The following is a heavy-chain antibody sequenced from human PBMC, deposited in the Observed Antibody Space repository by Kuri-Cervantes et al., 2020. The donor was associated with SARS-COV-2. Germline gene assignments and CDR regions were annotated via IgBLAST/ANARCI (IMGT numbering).Heavy chain of an antibody. V-gene: IGHV4-39*07. J-gene: IGHJ4*02. D-gene: IGHD5-18*01. CDR1: GGSISSSSYY. CDR2: IYYSGST. CDR3: ARQRDTAMDTASPFDY. Sequence: GSLRLSCTVSGGSISSSSYYWGWIRQPPGKGLEWIGSIYYSGSTYYNPSLKSRVTISVDTPKNQFSLKLSSVTAADTAVYYCARQRDTAMDTASPFDYWGQGTLVTVSS.